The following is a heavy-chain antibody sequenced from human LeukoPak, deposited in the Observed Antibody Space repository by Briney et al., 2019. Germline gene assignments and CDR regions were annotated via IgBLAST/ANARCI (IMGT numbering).Heavy chain of an antibody. D-gene: IGHD6-19*01. Sequence: EASVKVSCKASGYTLTSNGISWVRQVPGQGLEWVGWISAYNGNTNYAQKFQGRVTMTTDTSTSAAYMELSSLRSDDTAVYYCARDQQWLDPARHGFDYWGQGTLVTVSS. CDR2: ISAYNGNT. J-gene: IGHJ4*02. CDR1: GYTLTSNG. CDR3: ARDQQWLDPARHGFDY. V-gene: IGHV1-18*01.